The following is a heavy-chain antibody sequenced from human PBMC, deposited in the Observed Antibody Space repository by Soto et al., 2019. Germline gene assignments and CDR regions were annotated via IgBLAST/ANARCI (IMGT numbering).Heavy chain of an antibody. J-gene: IGHJ4*02. CDR2: IDPSDSYT. CDR3: ARRARMGAQLWLPFDL. D-gene: IGHD5-18*01. V-gene: IGHV5-10-1*01. Sequence: PGESLKISCKGSGYSFTSYWISWVRQMPGKGLEWMGRIDPSDSYTNYSPSFQGHVTISADKSISTAYLQWSSLKALDTAMYYCARRARMGAQLWLPFDLWAQGSLVTVSS. CDR1: GYSFTSYW.